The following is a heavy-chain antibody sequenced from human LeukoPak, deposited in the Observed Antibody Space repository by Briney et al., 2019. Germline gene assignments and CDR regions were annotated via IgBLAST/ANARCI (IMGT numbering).Heavy chain of an antibody. D-gene: IGHD6-19*01. CDR2: IYYSGST. J-gene: IGHJ5*02. Sequence: ASETLSLTCTVSGGSISSSSYYWGWIRQPPGKGLEWIGSIYYSGSTYYNPSLKSRVTISVDTSKNQFSLKLSSVTAADTAVYYCAREGIAVAGSNWFDPWGQGTLVTVSS. CDR3: AREGIAVAGSNWFDP. CDR1: GGSISSSSYY. V-gene: IGHV4-39*07.